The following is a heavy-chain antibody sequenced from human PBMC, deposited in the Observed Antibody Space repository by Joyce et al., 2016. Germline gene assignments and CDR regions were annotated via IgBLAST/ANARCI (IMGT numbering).Heavy chain of an antibody. V-gene: IGHV4-34*01. D-gene: IGHD6-19*01. CDR3: AKSAGSGWNWLYFQY. Sequence: QVQLQQWGAGLLKPSDTLSLTCAVYGVSFSGYYWSWIRQSPGKGLEWIGEINNRETTKYNPYLKGRVTISLDTPKNQFSLKLSSVTAADTAVYYCAKSAGSGWNWLYFQYWGQGTLVTVSS. J-gene: IGHJ1*01. CDR2: INNRETT. CDR1: GVSFSGYY.